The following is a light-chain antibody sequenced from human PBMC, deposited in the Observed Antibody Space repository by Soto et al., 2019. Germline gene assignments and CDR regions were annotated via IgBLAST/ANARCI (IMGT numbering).Light chain of an antibody. Sequence: QSVLTQPASVSGSPGQSITISCTGTSSDIGSDKLVSWYQQHPGRAPKIIIYEAFKRPSGVSNRFSGSRSGNTASLTISGLRAEDEADYYCCSYAGSTTWVFGGGTKLTVL. V-gene: IGLV2-23*01. J-gene: IGLJ3*02. CDR1: SSDIGSDKL. CDR2: EAF. CDR3: CSYAGSTTWV.